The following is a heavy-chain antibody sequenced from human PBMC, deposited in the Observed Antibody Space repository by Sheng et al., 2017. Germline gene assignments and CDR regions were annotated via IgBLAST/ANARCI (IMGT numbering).Heavy chain of an antibody. J-gene: IGHJ4*02. CDR1: GGTFSSYA. CDR2: IIPIFGTA. CDR3: ARSPIYSGYDYYDSSGIEDY. V-gene: IGHV1-69*05. D-gene: IGHD3-22*01. Sequence: QVQLVQSGAEVKKPGSSVKVSCKASGGTFSSYAISWVRQAPGQGLEWMGGIIPIFGTANYAQKFQGRVTITTDESTSTAYMELSSLRSEDTAVYYCARSPIYSGYDYYDSSGIEDYWGQGTLVTVSS.